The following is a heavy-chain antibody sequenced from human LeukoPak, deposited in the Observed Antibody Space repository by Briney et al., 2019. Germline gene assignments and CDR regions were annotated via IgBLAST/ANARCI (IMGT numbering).Heavy chain of an antibody. CDR2: ITYDGSEI. D-gene: IGHD3-10*01. Sequence: PGGSLRLSCAASGFSFTNAGMHWVRQAPGKGLEWVAVITYDGSEIHYGDSVWGRFTISRDISTNTLFLQMNSLRLEDTAVYYCARVGRGVYGMDVWGQGTTVTVSS. J-gene: IGHJ6*02. CDR3: ARVGRGVYGMDV. CDR1: GFSFTNAG. V-gene: IGHV3-30*03.